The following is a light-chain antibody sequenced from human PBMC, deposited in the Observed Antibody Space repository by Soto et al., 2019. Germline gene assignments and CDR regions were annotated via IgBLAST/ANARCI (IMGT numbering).Light chain of an antibody. CDR1: QSVSSY. CDR2: EAS. V-gene: IGKV3-15*01. Sequence: EIVMTQSPATLSVSPGERATLSCRASQSVSSYLAWYQQKPGQAPRLLIYEASTRATGIPVRFSGSGSGTGFTLTISSLQSEDFGVYYGQQNKYWTWTFGRRTKVEIK. CDR3: QQNKYWTWT. J-gene: IGKJ1*01.